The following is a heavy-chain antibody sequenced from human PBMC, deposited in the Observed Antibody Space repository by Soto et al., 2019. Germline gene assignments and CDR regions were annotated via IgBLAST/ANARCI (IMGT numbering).Heavy chain of an antibody. J-gene: IGHJ4*02. Sequence: SETLSLTCTVSGGSISSGDYYWSWIRQPPGKGLEWIGYIYYSGSTYYNPSLKSRVTISVDTSKNQFSLKLSSVTAADTAVYYCAANVAVAGFYFDYWGQGTLDTVSS. CDR2: IYYSGST. CDR3: AANVAVAGFYFDY. D-gene: IGHD6-19*01. V-gene: IGHV4-30-4*01. CDR1: GGSISSGDYY.